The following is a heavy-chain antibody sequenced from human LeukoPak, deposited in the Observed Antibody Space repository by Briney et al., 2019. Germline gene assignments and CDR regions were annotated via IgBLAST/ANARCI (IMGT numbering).Heavy chain of an antibody. CDR2: IIPIFGTS. Sequence: GASVKVSCKASGGTFSSYAISWVRQAPGQGLEWLGGIIPIFGTSNYAQKFQGRVTITTDESTSTAYMELSSLRSEDTAVYCCASGGSHGDDAFDIWGQGTMVTVSS. D-gene: IGHD1-26*01. V-gene: IGHV1-69*05. CDR1: GGTFSSYA. CDR3: ASGGSHGDDAFDI. J-gene: IGHJ3*02.